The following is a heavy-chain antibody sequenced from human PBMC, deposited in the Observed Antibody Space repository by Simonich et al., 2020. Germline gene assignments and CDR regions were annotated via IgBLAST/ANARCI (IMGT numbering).Heavy chain of an antibody. D-gene: IGHD2-15*01. CDR1: GYTFTSYG. V-gene: IGHV1-18*01. CDR3: ARASRGTWWYYYFDY. Sequence: QVQLVQSVAEVKKPGASVNVSCKASGYTFTSYGISWGRQAPGKGVEWMGWTSALKGNNTYDQKLQVRVTMTTDTSTSTDYMELRSMRSDDTAVYYCARASRGTWWYYYFDYWGQGTLVTVSS. CDR2: TSALKGNN. J-gene: IGHJ4*02.